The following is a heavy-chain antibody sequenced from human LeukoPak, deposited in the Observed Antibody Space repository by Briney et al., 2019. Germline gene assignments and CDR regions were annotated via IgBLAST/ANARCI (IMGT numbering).Heavy chain of an antibody. V-gene: IGHV3-11*01. Sequence: PGGSLRLSCAASGFTFSDYYMSWIRQAPGRGLEWVSYISSSGSTIYYADSVKGRFTISRDNAKNSLYLQMNSLRAEDTAVYYCARDPGSRTGFGVVITEDYWGQGTLVTVSS. CDR2: ISSSGSTI. CDR1: GFTFSDYY. CDR3: ARDPGSRTGFGVVITEDY. J-gene: IGHJ4*02. D-gene: IGHD3-3*01.